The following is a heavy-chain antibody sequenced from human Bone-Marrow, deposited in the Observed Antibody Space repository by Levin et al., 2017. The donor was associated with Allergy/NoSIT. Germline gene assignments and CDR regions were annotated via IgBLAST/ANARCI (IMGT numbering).Heavy chain of an antibody. CDR2: IYYSGST. V-gene: IGHV4-31*03. CDR1: GDSISNGGYH. J-gene: IGHJ4*02. D-gene: IGHD2-15*01. Sequence: SETLSLTCTVSGDSISNGGYHWNWIRQHPGTGLEWIGNIYYSGSTDYKPSLKSRVTISVDTSKNQFSLKLSSMTAADTAVYYCARTPYCSGGSCKYFDYWGQGTLVTVSS. CDR3: ARTPYCSGGSCKYFDY.